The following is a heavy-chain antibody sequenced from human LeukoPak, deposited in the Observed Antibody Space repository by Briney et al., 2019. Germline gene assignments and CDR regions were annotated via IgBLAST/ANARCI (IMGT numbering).Heavy chain of an antibody. CDR1: GGSISSSSYY. V-gene: IGHV4-39*07. Sequence: SETLSLTCTVSGGSISSSSYYWGWIRQPPGKGLEWIGSIYYSGSTYYNPSLKSRVTISVDTSKNQFSLKLSSVTAADTAVYYCAREGSVYCSSTSCYGLIGDLFDYWGQGTLVTVSS. CDR3: AREGSVYCSSTSCYGLIGDLFDY. CDR2: IYYSGST. J-gene: IGHJ4*02. D-gene: IGHD2-2*01.